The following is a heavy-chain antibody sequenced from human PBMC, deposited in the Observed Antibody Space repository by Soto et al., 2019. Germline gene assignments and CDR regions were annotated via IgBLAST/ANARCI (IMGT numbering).Heavy chain of an antibody. V-gene: IGHV3-13*01. Sequence: VQLVESGGGLVQPGGSLRLSCAASGFTFSSYDMHWVRQATGKGLEWVSAIGTAGDTYYPGSVKGRFTISRENAKNSLYLQMNSLRAGDTAVYYCARVKAVAGKGWYFDLWGRGTLVTVSS. D-gene: IGHD6-19*01. J-gene: IGHJ2*01. CDR2: IGTAGDT. CDR3: ARVKAVAGKGWYFDL. CDR1: GFTFSSYD.